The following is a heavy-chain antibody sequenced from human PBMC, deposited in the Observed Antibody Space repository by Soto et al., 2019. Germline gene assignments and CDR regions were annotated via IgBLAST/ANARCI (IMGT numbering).Heavy chain of an antibody. D-gene: IGHD3-3*01. V-gene: IGHV4-4*07. CDR3: ARVHRSYDFWSGYYLGDWFDP. CDR1: GGSISSYY. Sequence: ETLSLTCTVSGGSISSYYWSWIRQPAGKGLEWIGRIYTSGSTNYNPSLKSRVTMSVDTSKNQFSLKLSSVTAADTAVYYCARVHRSYDFWSGYYLGDWFDPWGQGTLVTVSS. CDR2: IYTSGST. J-gene: IGHJ5*02.